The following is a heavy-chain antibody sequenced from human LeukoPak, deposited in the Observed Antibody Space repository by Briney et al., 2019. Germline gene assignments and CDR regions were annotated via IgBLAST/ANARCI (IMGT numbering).Heavy chain of an antibody. CDR3: ARETGDFDS. Sequence: PGGSLRLSCAASGFTFSNAWMSWVRQAPGKGLEWVSVISGRGDSTYYADSVKGRFTISRDNSKSTVYLQMNSLRAEDTAVYYCARETGDFDSWGQGTLVIVSS. CDR2: ISGRGDST. V-gene: IGHV3-23*01. J-gene: IGHJ4*02. CDR1: GFTFSNAW. D-gene: IGHD7-27*01.